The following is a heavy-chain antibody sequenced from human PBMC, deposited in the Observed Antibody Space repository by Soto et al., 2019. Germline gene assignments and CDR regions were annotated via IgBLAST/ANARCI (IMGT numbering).Heavy chain of an antibody. CDR1: GFTFSSYG. D-gene: IGHD1-1*01. V-gene: IGHV3-30*03. CDR3: ATEPPEVLDFDY. CDR2: ISYDGSNK. Sequence: QVQLVESGGGVVQPGRSLRLSCAASGFTFSSYGMHWVRRAPGKGLEWVAVISYDGSNKYYADSVKGRFTISRDNSKNTLYLQMNSLRAEDTAVYYCATEPPEVLDFDYWGQGTLVTVSS. J-gene: IGHJ4*02.